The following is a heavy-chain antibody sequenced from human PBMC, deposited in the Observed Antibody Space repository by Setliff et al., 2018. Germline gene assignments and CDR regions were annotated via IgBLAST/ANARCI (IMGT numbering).Heavy chain of an antibody. CDR3: ARGNPAERYEY. D-gene: IGHD5-12*01. J-gene: IGHJ1*01. CDR2: ISLYDGHT. Sequence: GSVKVSCKTSGYTFTNFGISWVRQAPGQGLEWMGFISLYDGHTNYAQNFQGRLTVTTDTSTSTAYMELSSLRFDDTAVYYCARGNPAERYEYWGQGTLVTVSS. V-gene: IGHV1-18*01. CDR1: GYTFTNFG.